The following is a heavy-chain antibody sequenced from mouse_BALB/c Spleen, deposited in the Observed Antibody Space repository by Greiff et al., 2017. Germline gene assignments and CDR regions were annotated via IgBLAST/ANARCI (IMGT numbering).Heavy chain of an antibody. CDR1: GFTFSSYA. V-gene: IGHV5-6-5*01. CDR2: ISSGGST. J-gene: IGHJ2*01. Sequence: EVKLVESGGGLVKPGGSLKLSCAASGFTFSSYAMSWVRQTPEKRLEWVASISSGGSTYYPDSVKGRFTISRDNARNILYLQMSSLRSEDTAMYYCARTPYGSSWSIDYWGQGTTLTVSS. CDR3: ARTPYGSSWSIDY. D-gene: IGHD1-1*01.